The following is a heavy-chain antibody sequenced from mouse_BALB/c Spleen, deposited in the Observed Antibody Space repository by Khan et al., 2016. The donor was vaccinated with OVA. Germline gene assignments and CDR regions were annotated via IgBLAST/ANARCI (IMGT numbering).Heavy chain of an antibody. CDR3: ARRGCGNDWFAY. CDR2: IDPENGDT. J-gene: IGHJ3*01. D-gene: IGHD2-1*01. Sequence: VQLKQSGAELVRPGALVKLSCKASGFNIKDYYMNWVKQRPEQGLEWIGWIDPENGDTIYDPKFQGQASITADTSSNTAYLQLSSLTLEDTAVYYGARRGCGNDWFAYWGQGTLVTVSA. CDR1: GFNIKDYY. V-gene: IGHV14-1*02.